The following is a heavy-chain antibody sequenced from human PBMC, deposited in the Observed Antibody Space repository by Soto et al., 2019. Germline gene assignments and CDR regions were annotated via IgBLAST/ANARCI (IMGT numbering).Heavy chain of an antibody. J-gene: IGHJ4*02. Sequence: PGGSLRLSCAASGFTFSSYAMHWVRQAPGKGLEWVAVISYDGSNKYYADSVKGRFTISRDNSKNTLYLQMNSLRAEDTAVYYCARESVVVTGNFDYWGQGTLVTVSS. CDR2: ISYDGSNK. CDR3: ARESVVVTGNFDY. V-gene: IGHV3-30-3*01. D-gene: IGHD2-21*02. CDR1: GFTFSSYA.